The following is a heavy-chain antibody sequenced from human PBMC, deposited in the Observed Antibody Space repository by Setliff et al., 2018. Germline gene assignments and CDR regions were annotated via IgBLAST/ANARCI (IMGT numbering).Heavy chain of an antibody. CDR1: GGTFSSYA. CDR2: IIPILGIA. V-gene: IGHV1-69*10. J-gene: IGHJ5*02. Sequence: SVKVSCKASGGTFSSYAISWVRQAPGQGLEWMGGIIPILGIANYAQKFQGRVTITTDESTSTAYMELSSLRSEDTAVYYCAREVDSSGWYGIDPWGQGTLVTVSS. D-gene: IGHD6-19*01. CDR3: AREVDSSGWYGIDP.